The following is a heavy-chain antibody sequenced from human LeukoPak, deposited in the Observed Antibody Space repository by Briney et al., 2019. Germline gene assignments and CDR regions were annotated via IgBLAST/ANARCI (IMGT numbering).Heavy chain of an antibody. D-gene: IGHD2-8*02. CDR3: ARGACTGYPH. CDR2: MNPNSGNT. V-gene: IGHV1-8*02. CDR1: GGTFSSYA. J-gene: IGHJ4*02. Sequence: ASVKVSCKASGGTFSSYAISWVRQATGQGLEWMGWMNPNSGNTGYAQKFQGRVTMTRNTSISTAYMELSSLRSEDTAVYYCARGACTGYPHWGQGTLVTVSS.